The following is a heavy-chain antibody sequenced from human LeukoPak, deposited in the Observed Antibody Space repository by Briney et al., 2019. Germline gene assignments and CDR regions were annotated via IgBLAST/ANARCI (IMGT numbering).Heavy chain of an antibody. J-gene: IGHJ4*02. V-gene: IGHV3-23*01. D-gene: IGHD3-22*01. Sequence: GGSLRLSCAASGFSFSSYAMSWVRQAPGKGLEWVSAISGSGGSTSYADSVRGRFTISRDNSRNTLYLQINSLRAEDTAVYYCAKESGEGDSSGYFSPFDYWGQGTLVTVSS. CDR1: GFSFSSYA. CDR2: ISGSGGST. CDR3: AKESGEGDSSGYFSPFDY.